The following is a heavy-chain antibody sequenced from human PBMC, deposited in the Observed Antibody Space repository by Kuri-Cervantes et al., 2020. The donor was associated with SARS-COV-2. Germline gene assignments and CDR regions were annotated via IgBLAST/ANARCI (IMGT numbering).Heavy chain of an antibody. J-gene: IGHJ4*02. CDR3: ARGHSSSFDY. V-gene: IGHV4-34*01. CDR1: GGSFSGYY. Sequence: SETLSLTCAVYGGSFSGYYWSWIRQPPGKGLEWIGEINHSGSTNYNPSLKSRVTISVGTSKNQFSLKLSSVTAADTAVYYCARGHSSSFDYWGQGTLVTVSS. CDR2: INHSGST. D-gene: IGHD6-13*01.